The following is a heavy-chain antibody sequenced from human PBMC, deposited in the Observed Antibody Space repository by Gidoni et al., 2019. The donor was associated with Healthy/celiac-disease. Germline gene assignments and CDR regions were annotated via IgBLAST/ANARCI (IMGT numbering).Heavy chain of an antibody. Sequence: QVQLQESGPGLVKPSQTLSLTCTVSGGSISSGSYYWSWIRQPAGKGLEWIGRIYTRGSTNYNPSLKSRVTISVDTSKNQFSLKLSSVTAADTAVYYCARDGGGIAAAGIDAFDIWGQGTMVTVSS. CDR2: IYTRGST. CDR1: GGSISSGSYY. V-gene: IGHV4-61*02. J-gene: IGHJ3*02. D-gene: IGHD6-13*01. CDR3: ARDGGGIAAAGIDAFDI.